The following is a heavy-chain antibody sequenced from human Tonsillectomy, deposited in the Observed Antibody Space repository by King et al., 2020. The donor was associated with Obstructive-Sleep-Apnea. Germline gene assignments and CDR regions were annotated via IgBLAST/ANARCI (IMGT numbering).Heavy chain of an antibody. J-gene: IGHJ6*02. V-gene: IGHV3-30*04. CDR1: EFTFSSYA. CDR3: ATLAASGTVYFYYGIDV. D-gene: IGHD6-13*01. CDR2: ISYDGSYK. Sequence: QVQLVESGGGVVKPGGSLTLSCAASEFTFSSYAMHWVRQAPGKGLAWLAVISYDGSYKYYADSVKGRFTISRDNSKNTLFLHMNSLSAEDSAVYFCATLAASGTVYFYYGIDVWGQGTTVTVSS.